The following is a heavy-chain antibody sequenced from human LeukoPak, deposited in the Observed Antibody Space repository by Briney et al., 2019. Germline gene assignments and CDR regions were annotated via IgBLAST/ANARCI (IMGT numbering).Heavy chain of an antibody. J-gene: IGHJ4*02. CDR1: GYTFTGYY. Sequence: GASVKVSCKASGYTFTGYYMHWVRQAPGQGLEWMGWINPNSGGTNYAQEFQGRVTMTRDTSISTAYMELSRLRSDDTAVYYCARDGEGIDYWGQGTLVTVSS. CDR2: INPNSGGT. CDR3: ARDGEGIDY. D-gene: IGHD3-10*01. V-gene: IGHV1-2*02.